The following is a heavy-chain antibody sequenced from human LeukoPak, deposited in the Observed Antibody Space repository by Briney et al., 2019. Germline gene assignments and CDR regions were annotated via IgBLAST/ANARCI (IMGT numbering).Heavy chain of an antibody. J-gene: IGHJ6*03. CDR1: GGSISSSNYY. CDR2: IYYSGST. D-gene: IGHD7-27*01. CDR3: ARDLSNRGRDYYYYMDV. V-gene: IGHV4-61*05. Sequence: PSETLSLTCSVSGGSISSSNYYWGWIRQSTGKGLEWIGYIYYSGSTNYNPSLKSRVTISVDTSKNQFSLKLTSVTAADTAVYYCARDLSNRGRDYYYYMDVWGKGTTVTVSS.